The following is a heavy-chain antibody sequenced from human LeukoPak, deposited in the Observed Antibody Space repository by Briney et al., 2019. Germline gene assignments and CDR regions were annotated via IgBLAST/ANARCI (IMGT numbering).Heavy chain of an antibody. D-gene: IGHD6-13*01. Sequence: GASVKVSCKASGYTFTDYYMHWVRQAPGQGLEWMGWISAYNGNTNYAQKLQGRVTMTTDTSTSTAYMELRSLRSDDTAVYYCARDGIRIAAAGMFDYWGQGTLVTVSS. CDR2: ISAYNGNT. CDR1: GYTFTDYY. CDR3: ARDGIRIAAAGMFDY. V-gene: IGHV1-18*04. J-gene: IGHJ4*02.